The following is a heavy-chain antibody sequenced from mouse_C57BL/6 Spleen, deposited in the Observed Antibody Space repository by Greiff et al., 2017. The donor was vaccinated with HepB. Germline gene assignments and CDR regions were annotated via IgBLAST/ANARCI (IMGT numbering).Heavy chain of an antibody. Sequence: EVMLVESGGGLVKPGGSLKLSCAASGFTFSSYAMSWVRQTPEKRLEWVATISDGGSYTYYPDNVKGRFTISRDNAKNNLYLQMSHLKSEDTAMYYCARDLGGQMDYWGQGTSVTVSS. D-gene: IGHD3-3*01. CDR2: ISDGGSYT. V-gene: IGHV5-4*01. J-gene: IGHJ4*01. CDR3: ARDLGGQMDY. CDR1: GFTFSSYA.